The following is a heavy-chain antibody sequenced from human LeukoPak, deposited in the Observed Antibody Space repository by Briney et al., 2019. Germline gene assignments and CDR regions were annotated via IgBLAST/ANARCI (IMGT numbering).Heavy chain of an antibody. V-gene: IGHV3-66*01. CDR2: IHSAGKT. CDR1: GFTVSSND. Sequence: PGGSLRLSCAASGFTVSSNDLSWVRQAPGKGLEWVSIIHSAGKTYYADSVKGRFTLSRDSSKNTLYLQMNSLSAEDTAVYYCATGFTAPGDWGQGTLVTVSS. D-gene: IGHD5-18*01. J-gene: IGHJ4*02. CDR3: ATGFTAPGD.